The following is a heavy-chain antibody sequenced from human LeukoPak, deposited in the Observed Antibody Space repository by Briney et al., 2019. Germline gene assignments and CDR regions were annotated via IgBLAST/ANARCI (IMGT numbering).Heavy chain of an antibody. CDR3: ARGNPSSWYDY. Sequence: ASVKVSCKASGYIFTTHYMHWVRQAPGQGLEWMGGIIPIFGTANYAQKFQGRVTITADKSTSTAYMELSSLRSEDTAVYYCARGNPSSWYDYWGQGTLVTVSS. CDR2: IIPIFGTA. J-gene: IGHJ4*02. CDR1: GYIFTTHY. D-gene: IGHD6-13*01. V-gene: IGHV1-69*06.